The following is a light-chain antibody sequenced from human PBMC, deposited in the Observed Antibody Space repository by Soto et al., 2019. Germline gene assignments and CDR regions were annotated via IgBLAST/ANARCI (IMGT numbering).Light chain of an antibody. CDR1: QSINRW. CDR3: QQYNTYSWT. J-gene: IGKJ1*01. Sequence: DIQMTQSPSTLSASVGDRVTITCRARQSINRWLAWYQQKPGKAPKLLIYDASSLQSGVPSRFSGSGSGTEFALTISSLQPDDFATYYCQQYNTYSWTFGPGTKVDIK. V-gene: IGKV1-5*01. CDR2: DAS.